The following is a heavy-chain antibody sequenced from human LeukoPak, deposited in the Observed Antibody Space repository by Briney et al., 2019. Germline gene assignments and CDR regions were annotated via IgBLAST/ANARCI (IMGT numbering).Heavy chain of an antibody. Sequence: ASVKVSCKASGGTFSSYAISWVRQAPGQGLEWMGIINPSGGSTSYAQKFQGRVTMTRDTSTSTVYMELSSLRSEDTAVYYCAREGPPGLGAVAFDYWGQGTLVTVSS. J-gene: IGHJ4*02. CDR3: AREGPPGLGAVAFDY. CDR2: INPSGGST. CDR1: GGTFSSYA. D-gene: IGHD6-19*01. V-gene: IGHV1-46*01.